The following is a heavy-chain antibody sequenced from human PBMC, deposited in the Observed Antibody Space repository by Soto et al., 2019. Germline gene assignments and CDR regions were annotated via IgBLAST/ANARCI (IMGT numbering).Heavy chain of an antibody. J-gene: IGHJ6*02. CDR3: ARYRRSSGYSSHYYYYGMDV. CDR1: GGSSISGGYC. Sequence: THPLTCTVSGGSSISGGYCWSWIRKHPGKGLEWIGYIYYSGSTYYNPSLKSRVTISVDTSKNQFSLKLSSVTAADTAVYYCARYRRSSGYSSHYYYYGMDVWGQGTTVTVSS. D-gene: IGHD3-22*01. CDR2: IYYSGST. V-gene: IGHV4-31*03.